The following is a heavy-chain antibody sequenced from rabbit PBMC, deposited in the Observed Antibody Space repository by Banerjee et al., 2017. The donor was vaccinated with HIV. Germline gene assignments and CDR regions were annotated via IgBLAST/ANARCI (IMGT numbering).Heavy chain of an antibody. V-gene: IGHV1S7*01. Sequence: QLKESGGGLVQPGGSLKLSCKASGFDFSSYYMSWVRQAPGKGLEWIGYIDPVFGSTYYASWVNGRFTISSHNAQNTLYLQLNSLTAADTATYFCAREGYYSSGWGPFNLWGQGTLVTVS. CDR1: GFDFSSYY. CDR3: AREGYYSSGWGPFNL. CDR2: IDPVFGST. J-gene: IGHJ4*01. D-gene: IGHD4-1*01.